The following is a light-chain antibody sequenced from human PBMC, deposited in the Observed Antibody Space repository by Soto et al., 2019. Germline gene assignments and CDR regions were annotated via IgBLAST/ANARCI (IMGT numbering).Light chain of an antibody. CDR3: QQYIDWPQT. CDR1: QSLGSN. Sequence: EIVMTQSPATLSVSPGERATLSCRASQSLGSNLAWYQQKPGQAPRLLIYAASTRATGIPARFSGNGSGTQFTLTLSSLQSEDFAVYYCQQYIDWPQTFGQGTKVDI. CDR2: AAS. J-gene: IGKJ1*01. V-gene: IGKV3-15*01.